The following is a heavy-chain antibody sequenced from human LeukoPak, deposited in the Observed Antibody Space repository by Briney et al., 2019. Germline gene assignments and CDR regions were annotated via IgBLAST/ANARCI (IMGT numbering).Heavy chain of an antibody. V-gene: IGHV3-21*01. CDR1: GFTFSSYS. CDR2: ISSSSSYI. Sequence: PGRSLRLSCAASGFTFSSYSMTWVRQAPGKGLEWVSSISSSSSYIYYADSVKGRFTISRDNAKNSLYLQMNSLRAEDTAVYYCSLSSWIVQDAFDIWGQGTMVTVSS. D-gene: IGHD6-13*01. J-gene: IGHJ3*02. CDR3: SLSSWIVQDAFDI.